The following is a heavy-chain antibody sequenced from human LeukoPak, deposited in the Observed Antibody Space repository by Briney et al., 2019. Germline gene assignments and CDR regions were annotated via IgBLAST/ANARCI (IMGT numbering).Heavy chain of an antibody. CDR1: GGSISSHY. D-gene: IGHD1-7*01. V-gene: IGHV4-59*11. CDR3: ARAEGTPYYYYYMDV. J-gene: IGHJ6*03. Sequence: SETLSLTCTVSGGSISSHYWSWIRQPPGKGLEWIGYIYYSGGTNYNPSLKSRVTISVDTSKNQFSLKLSSVTAADTAVYYCARAEGTPYYYYYMDVWGKGTTVTVSS. CDR2: IYYSGGT.